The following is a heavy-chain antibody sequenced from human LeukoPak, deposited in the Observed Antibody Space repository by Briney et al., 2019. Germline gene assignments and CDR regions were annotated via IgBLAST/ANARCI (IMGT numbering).Heavy chain of an antibody. CDR3: ASLSTLAAAGTVY. V-gene: IGHV4-39*01. D-gene: IGHD6-13*01. CDR2: IYYSGST. CDR1: GGSISSSSDY. J-gene: IGHJ4*02. Sequence: SETLSLTCTVSGGSISSSSDYWGWIRQPPGKGLEWIGSIYYSGSTYYNPSLKRRVTISVDTSKAQFSLKLSSVSAADTAVYYCASLSTLAAAGTVYWGQGILVTVSS.